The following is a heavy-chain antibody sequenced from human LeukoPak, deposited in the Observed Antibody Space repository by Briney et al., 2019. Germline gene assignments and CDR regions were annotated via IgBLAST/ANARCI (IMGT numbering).Heavy chain of an antibody. CDR1: GFTFDNYA. Sequence: GGSLRLSCAASGFTFDNYAMHWVRQAPGKGLEWVSGISWNSGSIGYADSVKGRFTISRDNSKNTLYLQMNSLRAEDTAVYYCAKVKSRYYYGSGSFQSDYWGQGTLVTVSS. J-gene: IGHJ4*02. V-gene: IGHV3-9*01. CDR2: ISWNSGSI. D-gene: IGHD3-10*01. CDR3: AKVKSRYYYGSGSFQSDY.